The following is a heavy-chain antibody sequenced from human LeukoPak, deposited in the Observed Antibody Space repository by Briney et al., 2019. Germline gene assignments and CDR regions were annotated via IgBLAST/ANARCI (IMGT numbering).Heavy chain of an antibody. CDR2: ISYDGSNK. Sequence: PGRSLRLSCAASGFTFSSYAMHCVRQAPGKGLEWVAVISYDGSNKYYADSVKGRFTISRDNSKNTLYLQMNSLRAEDTAVYYCARPHDYGDYNPFDYWGQGTLVTVSS. CDR1: GFTFSSYA. J-gene: IGHJ4*02. D-gene: IGHD4-17*01. CDR3: ARPHDYGDYNPFDY. V-gene: IGHV3-30-3*01.